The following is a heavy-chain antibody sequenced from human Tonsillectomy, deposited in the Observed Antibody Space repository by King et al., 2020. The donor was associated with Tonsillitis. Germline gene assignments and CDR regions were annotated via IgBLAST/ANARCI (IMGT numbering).Heavy chain of an antibody. D-gene: IGHD2-15*01. CDR2: ISYDGSMI. Sequence: VQLVESGGGVVQPGRSLRLSCAASGFTFSTYAMHWVRQAPGKGLEWVAVISYDGSMIYYADSVRGRFTLSRDNSKSSLYLQMNSLRAEDTAVYCCARDRGYCSGGNCYRPYYFDYWGQGTLVTVSS. CDR3: ARDRGYCSGGNCYRPYYFDY. J-gene: IGHJ4*02. V-gene: IGHV3-30-3*01. CDR1: GFTFSTYA.